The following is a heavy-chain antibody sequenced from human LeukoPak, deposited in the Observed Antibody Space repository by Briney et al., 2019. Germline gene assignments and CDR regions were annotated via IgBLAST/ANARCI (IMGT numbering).Heavy chain of an antibody. J-gene: IGHJ4*02. CDR2: INPNSGGT. CDR1: GYTFTGYY. V-gene: IGHV1-2*04. Sequence: ASVKVSCKASGYTFTGYYMHWVRQAPGQGLEWMGWINPNSGGTNYAQKFQGWVTMTRDTSISTAYMELSRLRSDDTAVYYCARLAVAGLYYFDYWGQGTLVTVSS. D-gene: IGHD6-19*01. CDR3: ARLAVAGLYYFDY.